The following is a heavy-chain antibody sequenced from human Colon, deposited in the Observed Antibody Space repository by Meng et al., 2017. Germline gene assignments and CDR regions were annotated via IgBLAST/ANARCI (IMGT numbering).Heavy chain of an antibody. J-gene: IGHJ4*02. Sequence: HVHLHESGPGPVRPSDDLPLFCTVSGGSIKSGGYHWSWVRQHPGKGLEYIGFMSDSGTTDYNPSLRSRVSISEIGSSKNQFSLTLRSVTAADTATYFCARDTLYGTDYWGQGVLVTVSS. D-gene: IGHD4-17*01. CDR2: MSDSGTT. CDR3: ARDTLYGTDY. CDR1: GGSIKSGGYH. V-gene: IGHV4-31*03.